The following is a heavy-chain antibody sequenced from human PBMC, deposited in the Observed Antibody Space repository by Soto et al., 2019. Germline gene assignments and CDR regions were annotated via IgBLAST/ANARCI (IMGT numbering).Heavy chain of an antibody. Sequence: SETLSLTCTVSGGSISGSSYYWGWIRQPPGKGLEWIGNIYYSGSTYYNPSLKSRVTISVDTSKNQFSLKLSSVTAADTAVYYCMLGSGWKDFAYWGQGTLVTVSP. J-gene: IGHJ4*02. D-gene: IGHD3-22*01. CDR2: IYYSGST. CDR3: MLGSGWKDFAY. V-gene: IGHV4-39*01. CDR1: GGSISGSSYY.